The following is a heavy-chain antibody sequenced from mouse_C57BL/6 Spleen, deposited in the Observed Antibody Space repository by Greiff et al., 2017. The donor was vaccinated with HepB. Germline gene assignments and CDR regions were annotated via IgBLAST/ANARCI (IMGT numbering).Heavy chain of an antibody. CDR2: IHPSDSYT. Sequence: VQLQQPGAELVMPGASVKLSCKASGYTFTSYWMHWVKQRPGEGLEWIGEIHPSDSYTNYNQKFKGKSTLTVDKSSSPAYMQLSSLTSEDSAVYYCARLGCSSPYYAMDYWGQGTSVTVSS. CDR1: GYTFTSYW. J-gene: IGHJ4*01. V-gene: IGHV1-69*01. CDR3: ARLGCSSPYYAMDY. D-gene: IGHD1-1*01.